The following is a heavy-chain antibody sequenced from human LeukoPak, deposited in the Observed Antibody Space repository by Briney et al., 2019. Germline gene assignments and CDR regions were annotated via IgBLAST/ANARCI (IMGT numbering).Heavy chain of an antibody. D-gene: IGHD2-2*01. CDR2: INPNSGGT. J-gene: IGHJ6*02. CDR3: ARVPLGYCSSTSCPPNYYYYYGMDV. CDR1: GYTFTSYG. Sequence: GASVKVSCKASGYTFTSYGISWVRQAPGQGLEWMGWINPNSGGTNYAQKFQGRVTMTRDTSISTAYMEPSRLRSDDTAVYYCARVPLGYCSSTSCPPNYYYYYGMDVWGQGTTVTVSS. V-gene: IGHV1-2*02.